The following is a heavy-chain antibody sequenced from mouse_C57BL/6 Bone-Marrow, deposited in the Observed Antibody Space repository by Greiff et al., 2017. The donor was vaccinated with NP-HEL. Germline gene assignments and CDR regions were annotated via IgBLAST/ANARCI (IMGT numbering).Heavy chain of an antibody. CDR3: ARGGWLLLWYVDV. V-gene: IGHV5-6*01. J-gene: IGHJ1*03. Sequence: EVQGVESGGDLVKPGGSLKLSCAASGFTFSSYGMSWVRQTPDKRLEWVATISSGGSYTYYPDSVKGRFTISRDSAKNTLYLQMSSLKSVDTAMYYCARGGWLLLWYVDVWGTGTTVTVSS. CDR1: GFTFSSYG. D-gene: IGHD2-3*01. CDR2: ISSGGSYT.